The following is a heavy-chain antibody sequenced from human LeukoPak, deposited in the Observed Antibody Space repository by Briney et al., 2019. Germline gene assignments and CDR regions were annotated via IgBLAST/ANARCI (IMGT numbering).Heavy chain of an antibody. CDR1: GSTFSSYW. CDR3: ARELYYYYMGV. J-gene: IGHJ6*03. CDR2: INGDGRST. V-gene: IGHV3-74*01. Sequence: GVSLRLSCAASGSTFSSYWIHWVRQTPGKGPVWVSRINGDGRSTNYADSVKGRFTISRDNAQNTLYLQMNRLRGEDTAVYYCARELYYYYMGVWGKGTTVTVSS.